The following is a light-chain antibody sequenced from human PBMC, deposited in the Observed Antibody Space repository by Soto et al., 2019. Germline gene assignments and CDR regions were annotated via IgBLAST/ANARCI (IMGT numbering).Light chain of an antibody. CDR3: QHYDGYPQI. CDR2: AAS. V-gene: IGKV1-16*02. Sequence: DIQMTQSPSSLSASVGDRVTITCRASQGISTFLAWFQQKQGKAPKTLIYAASSLHSGVPSKFSVSGSGTDFTLTSSSLKPEDFATYYCQHYDGYPQIFGQGTRLEIK. J-gene: IGKJ5*01. CDR1: QGISTF.